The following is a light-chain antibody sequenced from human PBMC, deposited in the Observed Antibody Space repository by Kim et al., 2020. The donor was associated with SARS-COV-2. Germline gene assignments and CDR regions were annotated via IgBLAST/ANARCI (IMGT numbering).Light chain of an antibody. CDR3: VPYMRSGSWV. V-gene: IGLV8-61*01. Sequence: GVTVTRNCGLNTGSVSTSSYPIWHQQTAGQAPRARIYRTNTRSSGVPDRVSGSISGNKAALTIRGAQADDESDYYCVPYMRSGSWVFGGGTKLTVL. CDR1: TGSVSTSSY. J-gene: IGLJ3*02. CDR2: RTN.